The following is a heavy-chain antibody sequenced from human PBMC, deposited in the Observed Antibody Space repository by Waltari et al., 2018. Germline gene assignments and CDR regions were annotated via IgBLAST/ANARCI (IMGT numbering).Heavy chain of an antibody. Sequence: EVQLVESGGGLVQPGGSLRLSCAASGFTYSMYWMHWVRQAPGKGLGWVSRSNRGGSSTSYADSVKGRCTISKDNAKNTVYLQMSSLRAEDTAIYYCARGARRTTVTTGWWYFDLWGRGTLVTVSS. D-gene: IGHD4-17*01. CDR2: SNRGGSST. CDR3: ARGARRTTVTTGWWYFDL. V-gene: IGHV3-74*01. CDR1: GFTYSMYW. J-gene: IGHJ2*01.